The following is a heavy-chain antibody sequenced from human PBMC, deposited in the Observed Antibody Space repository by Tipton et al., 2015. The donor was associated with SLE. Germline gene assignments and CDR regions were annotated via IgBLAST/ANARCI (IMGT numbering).Heavy chain of an antibody. J-gene: IGHJ4*02. Sequence: SLRLSCAASGFTFSSYGMHWVRQAPGKGLEWVAVISYDGGNKYYADSVKGRFTISRDNSKNTLYLQMNSLRAEDTAVYYSAKDFSSSGWYYWGQGTLVTVSS. CDR3: AKDFSSSGWYY. CDR1: GFTFSSYG. CDR2: ISYDGGNK. D-gene: IGHD6-19*01. V-gene: IGHV3-30*18.